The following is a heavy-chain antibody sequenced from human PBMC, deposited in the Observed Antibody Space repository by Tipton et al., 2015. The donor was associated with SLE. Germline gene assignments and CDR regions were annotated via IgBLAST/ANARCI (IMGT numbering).Heavy chain of an antibody. V-gene: IGHV4-61*01. CDR2: IYYSGST. CDR3: ARDRDGDYGDVFDI. J-gene: IGHJ3*02. D-gene: IGHD4-17*01. CDR1: GGSVGSRPYY. Sequence: TLSLTCTVSGGSVGSRPYYWGWIRQPPGKGLEWIGNIYYSGSTNYNPSLKSRVSISLDTSKNQFSLKVTSVTAADTAVYYCARDRDGDYGDVFDIWGQGALVTVSS.